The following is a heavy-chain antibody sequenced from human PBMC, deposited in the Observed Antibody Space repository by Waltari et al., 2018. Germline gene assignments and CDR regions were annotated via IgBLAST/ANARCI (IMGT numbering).Heavy chain of an antibody. Sequence: VQLQESGPGLVKPSETLSLTCTVSGGSISSHYWSWIRQPPGKGLEWVSVISGSGYNMEYADSVKGRFTISRDNSKNTLYLHMNSLRAEDTAVYYCAKTGGTAVGFNKWFDPWGQGTLVTVSS. V-gene: IGHV3-23*01. D-gene: IGHD1-26*01. J-gene: IGHJ5*02. CDR3: AKTGGTAVGFNKWFDP. CDR2: ISGSGYNM. CDR1: GGSISSHY.